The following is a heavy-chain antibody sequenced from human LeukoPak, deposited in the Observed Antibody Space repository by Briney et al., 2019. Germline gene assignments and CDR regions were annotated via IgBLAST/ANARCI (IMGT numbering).Heavy chain of an antibody. CDR3: ARDLPTYCTNGVCSDY. CDR2: ISAYNGNT. CDR1: AYIYPTYY. Sequence: GASVKVSCKASAYIYPTYYLSCVPPAPAQALEWMVWISAYNGNTNYAQKPQGRVTMTTDTSTSIASMELTSLRFDDTPFYYCARDLPTYCTNGVCSDYWGQGTLVTVSS. V-gene: IGHV1-18*01. J-gene: IGHJ4*02. D-gene: IGHD2-8*01.